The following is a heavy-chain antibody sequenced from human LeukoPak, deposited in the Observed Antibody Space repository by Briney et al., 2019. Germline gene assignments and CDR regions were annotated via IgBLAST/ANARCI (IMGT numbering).Heavy chain of an antibody. CDR3: ARDLHYYVAMDV. D-gene: IGHD3-10*02. V-gene: IGHV3-23*01. Sequence: PGGSLRLSCAASGFTFSSYAMSWVRQAPGKGLEWVSAISGSGGSTYYAESVKGRFAIPRDNSKSMLFLQLNSLRAEDTALYYCARDLHYYVAMDVWGQGTTVTVSS. CDR1: GFTFSSYA. J-gene: IGHJ6*02. CDR2: ISGSGGST.